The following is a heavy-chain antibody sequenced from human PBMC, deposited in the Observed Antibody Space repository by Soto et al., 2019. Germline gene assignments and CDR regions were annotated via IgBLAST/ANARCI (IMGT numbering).Heavy chain of an antibody. J-gene: IGHJ5*02. CDR3: ARSFDFWSGFTFDP. CDR1: GGTFSSYA. Sequence: ASVEVSCKASGGTFSSYAISWVRQAPGQGLEWMGGIIPIFGTANYAQKFQGRVTITADESTSTAYMELSSLRSEDTAVYYCARSFDFWSGFTFDPWGQGTLVTVSS. V-gene: IGHV1-69*13. CDR2: IIPIFGTA. D-gene: IGHD3-3*01.